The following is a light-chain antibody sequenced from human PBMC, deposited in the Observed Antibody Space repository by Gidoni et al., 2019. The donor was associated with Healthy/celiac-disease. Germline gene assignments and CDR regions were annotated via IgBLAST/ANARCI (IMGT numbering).Light chain of an antibody. CDR1: QSISSY. CDR2: AAS. V-gene: IGKV1-39*01. J-gene: IGKJ1*01. CDR3: QQSYSTPRT. Sequence: DIQMTQSPSSLSASVGDRVTITCRASQSISSYLNWYQQKPGKAPKLLIYAASSLQSGVPSRFSGCGSGTDFTLTISSLQPEDFATYYCQQSYSTPRTFGQETKVEIK.